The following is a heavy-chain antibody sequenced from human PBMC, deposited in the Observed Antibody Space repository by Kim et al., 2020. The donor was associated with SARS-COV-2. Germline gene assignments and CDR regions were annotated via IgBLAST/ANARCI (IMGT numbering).Heavy chain of an antibody. V-gene: IGHV1-2*02. CDR1: GYTFTGYY. D-gene: IGHD6-13*01. Sequence: ASVKVSCKASGYTFTGYYMHWVRQAPGQGLEWMGWINPNSGGTNYAQKFQGRVTMTRDTSISTAYMELSRLRSDDTAVYYCASSYSSSWYSVTMAVWFDPWGQGTLVTVSS. J-gene: IGHJ5*02. CDR3: ASSYSSSWYSVTMAVWFDP. CDR2: INPNSGGT.